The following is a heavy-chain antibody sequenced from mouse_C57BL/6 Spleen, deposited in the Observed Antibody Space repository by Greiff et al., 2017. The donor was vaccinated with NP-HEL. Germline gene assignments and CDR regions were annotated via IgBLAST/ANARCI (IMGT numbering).Heavy chain of an antibody. CDR1: GFNIKDYY. CDR2: IDPEDGDT. CDR3: TPLITTLQGPYYFDY. D-gene: IGHD1-1*01. Sequence: EVQLQQSGAELVRPGASVKLSCTASGFNIKDYYMHWVKQRPEQGLEWIGRIDPEDGDTEYAPKFQGKATMTADTSSNTAYIQLSSLTSEDTAVYYCTPLITTLQGPYYFDYWGQGTTLTVSS. J-gene: IGHJ2*01. V-gene: IGHV14-1*01.